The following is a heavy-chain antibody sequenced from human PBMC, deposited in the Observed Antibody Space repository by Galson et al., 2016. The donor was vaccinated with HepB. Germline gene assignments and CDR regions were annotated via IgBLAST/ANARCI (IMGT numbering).Heavy chain of an antibody. Sequence: ETLSLTCALSGGSFSGYSWTWIRQSPGKGLEWIGEVSHSGLTHYHPSLKPRVSISLGMPTNEFSMNLSSVTAADTALYYCERGRGKWLRSYLDIWGQGILVTVSS. CDR2: VSHSGLT. D-gene: IGHD5-12*01. CDR3: ERGRGKWLRSYLDI. J-gene: IGHJ4*02. CDR1: GGSFSGYS. V-gene: IGHV4-34*01.